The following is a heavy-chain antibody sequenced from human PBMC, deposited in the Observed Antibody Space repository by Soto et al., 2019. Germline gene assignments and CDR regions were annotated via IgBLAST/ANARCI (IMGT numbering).Heavy chain of an antibody. V-gene: IGHV3-21*01. CDR3: ARGNTNYGGGMDV. Sequence: GSLRLSCAASRFTFSSSNMHWVRQAPGKGLEWVSYISSTSSYIHYADSVKGRFTISRDNAKSSLYLQMNSLRAEDTAMYYCARGNTNYGGGMDVWGQGTTVTVSS. CDR1: RFTFSSSN. CDR2: ISSTSSYI. D-gene: IGHD4-17*01. J-gene: IGHJ6*02.